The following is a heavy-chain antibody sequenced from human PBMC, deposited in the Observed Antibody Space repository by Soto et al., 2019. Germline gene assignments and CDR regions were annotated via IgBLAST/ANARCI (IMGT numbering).Heavy chain of an antibody. CDR2: IYTTGST. Sequence: SETLSLTCTVSGGSISTYFWSWIRQPAGGGLEWIGRIYTTGSTNYNPSLKSRVTMSLDTSRNQFSLKLSSVTAADTAVYYCAREGGYFDSIGSGVHHSHGGDVWGRGTRVT. CDR3: AREGGYFDSIGSGVHHSHGGDV. D-gene: IGHD3-22*01. V-gene: IGHV4-4*07. CDR1: GGSISTYF. J-gene: IGHJ6*02.